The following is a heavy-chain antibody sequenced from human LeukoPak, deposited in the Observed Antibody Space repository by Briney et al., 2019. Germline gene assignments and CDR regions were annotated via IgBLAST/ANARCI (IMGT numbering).Heavy chain of an antibody. CDR3: ARRYSSSWYRRTGFWIGFDP. D-gene: IGHD6-13*01. CDR2: MNPNSGNT. J-gene: IGHJ5*02. CDR1: GYTFTSYD. Sequence: ASVKVSCKASGYTFTSYDINWVRQATGQGLEWMGWMNPNSGNTGYAQKFQGRVTMTRNTSISTAYMELSSLRSEDTAVYYCARRYSSSWYRRTGFWIGFDPWGQGTLVTVSS. V-gene: IGHV1-8*01.